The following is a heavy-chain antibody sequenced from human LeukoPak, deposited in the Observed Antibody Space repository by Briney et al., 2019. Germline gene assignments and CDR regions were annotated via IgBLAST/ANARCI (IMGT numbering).Heavy chain of an antibody. D-gene: IGHD6-13*01. CDR2: INWNGGST. J-gene: IGHJ4*02. CDR1: GFTFDDYG. Sequence: GRSLRLSCAASGFTFDDYGMSWVRQAPGKGLEWVSGINWNGGSTGYADSVKGRFTISRDNAKNSLHLQMNSLRAEDTALYYCARDRGVAAAGDWGQGTLVTVSS. CDR3: ARDRGVAAAGD. V-gene: IGHV3-20*04.